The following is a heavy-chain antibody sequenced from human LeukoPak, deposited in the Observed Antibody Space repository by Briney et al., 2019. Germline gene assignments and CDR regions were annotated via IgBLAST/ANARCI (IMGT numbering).Heavy chain of an antibody. CDR2: INPKSGGT. D-gene: IGHD6-13*01. V-gene: IGHV1-2*02. CDR3: VRDAIAAAGTGG. J-gene: IGHJ4*02. CDR1: GYTFTDYY. Sequence: ASVKVSCKASGYTFTDYYMHWVRQAPGQGLEWMGWINPKSGGTNYAQNFQGRVTMTRDTSISTAYMELSGLRPDDRAVYYCVRDAIAAAGTGGWGQGTLVTVSS.